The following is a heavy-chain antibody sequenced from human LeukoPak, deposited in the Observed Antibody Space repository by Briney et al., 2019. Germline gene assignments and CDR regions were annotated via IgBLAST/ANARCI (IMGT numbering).Heavy chain of an antibody. CDR3: ARGEGESYGDWFDP. J-gene: IGHJ5*02. D-gene: IGHD4-17*01. V-gene: IGHV4-34*01. CDR2: INHSGST. Sequence: SETLSLTCAVYGGSFSGYYWSWIRQPPGKGLEWIGEINHSGSTNYNPSLKSRVTISVDTSKNQFSLKLSSVTAADTAVYYCARGEGESYGDWFDPWGQGTLVTVSS. CDR1: GGSFSGYY.